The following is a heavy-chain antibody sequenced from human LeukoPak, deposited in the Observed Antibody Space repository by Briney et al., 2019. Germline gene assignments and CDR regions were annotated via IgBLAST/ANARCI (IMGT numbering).Heavy chain of an antibody. V-gene: IGHV1-24*01. CDR3: ATGSYFMTTGYYYYMDV. D-gene: IGHD4-11*01. Sequence: ASVKVSCKASGYTFTSYGISWVRQAPGQGLEWMGGFDPEDGETIYAQKFQGRVTMTEDTSTDTAYMELSSLRSEDTAVYYCATGSYFMTTGYYYYMDVWGKGTTVTVSS. CDR1: GYTFTSYG. J-gene: IGHJ6*03. CDR2: FDPEDGET.